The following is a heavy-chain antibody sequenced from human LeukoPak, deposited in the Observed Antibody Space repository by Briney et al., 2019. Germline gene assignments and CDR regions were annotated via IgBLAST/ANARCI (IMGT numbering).Heavy chain of an antibody. CDR3: ARGGGSGGKGDFDY. V-gene: IGHV4-4*02. Sequence: SETLSLTCAVSGGSISSSNWWSWVRQPPGKGLEWIGEIYHSGSTNYNPSLKSRVTISVDKSKNQFSLKLSSVTAADTAVYYCARGGGSGGKGDFDYWGQGTLVAVSS. CDR1: GGSISSSNW. CDR2: IYHSGST. D-gene: IGHD6-19*01. J-gene: IGHJ4*02.